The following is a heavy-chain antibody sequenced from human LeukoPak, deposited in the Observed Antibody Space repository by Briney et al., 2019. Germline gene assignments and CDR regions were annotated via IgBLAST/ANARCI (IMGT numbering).Heavy chain of an antibody. D-gene: IGHD3-9*01. CDR1: GFTFSSYS. J-gene: IGHJ3*02. CDR2: ISSSSSTI. CDR3: AREDAISLDAFDI. Sequence: GGSLRLSCAASGFTFSSYSMNRVRQAPGKGLEWVSYISSSSSTIYYADSVKGRFTISRDNAKNSLYLQMNSLRAEDTAVYYCAREDAISLDAFDIWGQGTMVTVSS. V-gene: IGHV3-48*01.